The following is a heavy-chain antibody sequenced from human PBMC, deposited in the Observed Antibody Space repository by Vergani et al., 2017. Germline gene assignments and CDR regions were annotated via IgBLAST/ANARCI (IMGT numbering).Heavy chain of an antibody. CDR2: SSGSGVSA. D-gene: IGHD3-10*01. Sequence: EVQLLESGGGLVQPGGSLRLTCAASEFTFSNYAMTWVRQAPGKGLEWVSGSSGSGVSAYYTDSVKGRFTISRDNSKNMLFLQMNNLRTEDTAIYYCAKQYFVSGNYLFDYWGQGTLVTVSS. CDR1: EFTFSNYA. V-gene: IGHV3-23*01. CDR3: AKQYFVSGNYLFDY. J-gene: IGHJ4*02.